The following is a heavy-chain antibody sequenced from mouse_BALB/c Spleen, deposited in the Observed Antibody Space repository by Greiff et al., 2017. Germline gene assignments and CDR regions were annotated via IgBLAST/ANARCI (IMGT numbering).Heavy chain of an antibody. Sequence: EVHLVESGGGLVQPGGSLKLSCAASGFTFSSYGMSWVRQTPDKRLELVATINSNGGSTYYPDSVKGRFTISRDNAKNTLYLQMSSLKSEDTAMYYCARSIPLYFDYWGQGTTLTVSS. CDR3: ARSIPLYFDY. CDR1: GFTFSSYG. V-gene: IGHV5-6-3*01. CDR2: INSNGGST. J-gene: IGHJ2*01.